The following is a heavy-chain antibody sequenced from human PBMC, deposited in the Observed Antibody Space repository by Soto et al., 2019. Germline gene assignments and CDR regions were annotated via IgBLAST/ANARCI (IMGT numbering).Heavy chain of an antibody. CDR2: INSDGRST. J-gene: IGHJ3*02. CDR3: ARGLNVVIITDAFDI. D-gene: IGHD3-22*01. Sequence: EVQLVESGGGLVQRGGSLRLSCAASGFTFSSYWMHWVRQAPGKGPVWVSRINSDGRSTTYADSVKGRFTISRDNATNTLYLRMNSLRAEDTAVYYCARGLNVVIITDAFDILGQGTMVTVSS. V-gene: IGHV3-74*03. CDR1: GFTFSSYW.